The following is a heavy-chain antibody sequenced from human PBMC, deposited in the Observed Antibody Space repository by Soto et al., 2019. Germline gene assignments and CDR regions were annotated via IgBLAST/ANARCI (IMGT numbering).Heavy chain of an antibody. CDR3: ARADPGTWRQPEYRSVY. V-gene: IGHV4-31*03. CDR2: IYYSGST. J-gene: IGHJ4*02. D-gene: IGHD5-18*01. Sequence: PSETLSLTCTVSGGSISRGGYYWSWLRQHPGKGLEWIGYIYYSGSTYYNPSLKSRVTISVDTSKNQFSLKLSSVTAADTAVYYCARADPGTWRQPEYRSVYWGQTTLLTVSS. CDR1: GGSISRGGYY.